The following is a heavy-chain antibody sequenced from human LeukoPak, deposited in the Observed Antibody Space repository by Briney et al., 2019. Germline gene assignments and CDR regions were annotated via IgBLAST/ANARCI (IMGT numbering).Heavy chain of an antibody. J-gene: IGHJ6*04. Sequence: SETLSLTCTVSGGSISSYYWSWIRQPPGKGLEWIGYIYTSGSTNYNPSLKSRVTISVDTSKNQFSLKLSSVTAADTAMYYCARHIPEWLAGMDVWGKGTTVTVSS. D-gene: IGHD3-3*01. V-gene: IGHV4-4*09. CDR3: ARHIPEWLAGMDV. CDR2: IYTSGST. CDR1: GGSISSYY.